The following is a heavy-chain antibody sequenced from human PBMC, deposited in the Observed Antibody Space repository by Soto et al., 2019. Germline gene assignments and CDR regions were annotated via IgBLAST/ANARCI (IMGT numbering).Heavy chain of an antibody. D-gene: IGHD6-13*01. J-gene: IGHJ6*02. V-gene: IGHV1-69*06. CDR2: IIPIFGTA. Sequence: GASVKVSCKASGGTFSSYAISWVRQAPGQGLEWMGGIIPIFGTANYAQKFQGRVTVTADKSTSTAYMELSSLRSEDTAVYYCARGSSWTGYYYYYGMDVWGQGTTVTVSS. CDR1: GGTFSSYA. CDR3: ARGSSWTGYYYYYGMDV.